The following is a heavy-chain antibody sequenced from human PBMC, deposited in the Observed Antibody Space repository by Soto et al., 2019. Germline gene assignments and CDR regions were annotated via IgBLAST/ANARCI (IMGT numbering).Heavy chain of an antibody. V-gene: IGHV3-21*01. J-gene: IGHJ4*02. Sequence: VGSLRLSCVGSGFIFSSFTMTWVRQAPGMGLQYLASISKSSSLIYYADSVRGRFIISRDNSKDSVFLQMYSLRAEDTAMYYCVRGDDRVDWGQGTLVTVSS. CDR1: GFIFSSFT. CDR3: VRGDDRVD. D-gene: IGHD1-1*01. CDR2: ISKSSSLI.